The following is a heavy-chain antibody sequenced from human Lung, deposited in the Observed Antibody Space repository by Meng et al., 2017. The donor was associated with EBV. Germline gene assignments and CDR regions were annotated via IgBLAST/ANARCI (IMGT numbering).Heavy chain of an antibody. D-gene: IGHD2-8*01. J-gene: IGHJ5*02. CDR2: INTNTGIP. CDR1: GYTFTRYA. V-gene: IGHV7-4-1*02. CDR3: ATGYCTDGVGHFDP. Sequence: QVQLVQSGXELKTXXXSVKVSCXASGYTFTRYALNWVRQAPGQGLEWMGWINTNTGIPRYAQGSTGRFVFSLDTSVSTAYLQINGLKAEDTAVYYCATGYCTDGVGHFDPWGQGTLVIVSS.